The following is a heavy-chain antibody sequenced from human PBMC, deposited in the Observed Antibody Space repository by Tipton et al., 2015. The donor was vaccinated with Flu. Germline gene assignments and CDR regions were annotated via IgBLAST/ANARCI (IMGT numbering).Heavy chain of an antibody. CDR3: ARDMGRGYGEWDS. D-gene: IGHD3-10*01. J-gene: IGHJ4*02. V-gene: IGHV3-53*01. CDR2: IYTAGRT. Sequence: SLRLSCAASGFSVTNNYVTWVRQAPGKGLEWVSVIYTAGRTKSADSVKDRFVIYKNMVYLQMNSLRVDDTAMYYCARDMGRGYGEWDSWGQGTLVTVSS. CDR1: GFSVTNNY.